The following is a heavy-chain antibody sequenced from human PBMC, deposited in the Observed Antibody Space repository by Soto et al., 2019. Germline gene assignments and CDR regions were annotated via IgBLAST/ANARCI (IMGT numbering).Heavy chain of an antibody. V-gene: IGHV1-8*01. CDR2: MSPKTANT. CDR3: TSRTQLQFDY. CDR1: GYTFTNYD. J-gene: IGHJ4*02. Sequence: ASVKVSCKASGYTFTNYDINWVRQTAGQGLEWMGWMSPKTANTGYAQKFQDRVTMTRSTSISTAYMELSSLTSEDTAVYYCTSRTQLQFDYWGQGTLVTVSS. D-gene: IGHD1-1*01.